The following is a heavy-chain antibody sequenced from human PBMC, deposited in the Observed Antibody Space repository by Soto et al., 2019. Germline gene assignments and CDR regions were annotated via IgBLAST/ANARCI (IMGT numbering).Heavy chain of an antibody. CDR2: INPNSGGT. Sequence: SVKAYCGTSGYRFSGYYMHCVRQAPGQGLEWMGWINPNSGGTNYAQKFQGWVTMTRDTSISTAYMELSRLRSDDTAVYYCARSNPDIVVVSSPIPGFDYWGQGTLVTVSS. J-gene: IGHJ4*02. D-gene: IGHD2-15*01. CDR3: ARSNPDIVVVSSPIPGFDY. CDR1: GYRFSGYY. V-gene: IGHV1-2*04.